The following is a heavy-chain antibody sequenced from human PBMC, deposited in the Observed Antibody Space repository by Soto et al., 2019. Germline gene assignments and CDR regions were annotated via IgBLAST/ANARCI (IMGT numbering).Heavy chain of an antibody. CDR2: INPSGGST. CDR1: GYTFTSYY. Sequence: ASVKVSCKASGYTFTSYYMHWVRQAPGQGLEWMGIINPSGGSTSYAQKFQGRVTMTRDTSTSTVYMELSSLRSEDTAVYYCAREYGGALLWFGELVPNWFDPWGQGTLVTVSS. CDR3: AREYGGALLWFGELVPNWFDP. J-gene: IGHJ5*02. V-gene: IGHV1-46*01. D-gene: IGHD3-10*01.